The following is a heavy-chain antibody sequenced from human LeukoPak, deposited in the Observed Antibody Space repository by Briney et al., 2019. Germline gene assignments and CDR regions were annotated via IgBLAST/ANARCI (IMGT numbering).Heavy chain of an antibody. V-gene: IGHV4-34*01. Sequence: SETLSLTCAVYGGSFSGYYWGWIRQPPGKGLEWIGIIYHSGNTYYNPSLKSRVTISVDTSKNQFSLKLSSVTAADTAVYFCARGEPNHFDYWGQGTLVTVSS. D-gene: IGHD1-26*01. CDR2: IYHSGNT. CDR3: ARGEPNHFDY. J-gene: IGHJ4*02. CDR1: GGSFSGYY.